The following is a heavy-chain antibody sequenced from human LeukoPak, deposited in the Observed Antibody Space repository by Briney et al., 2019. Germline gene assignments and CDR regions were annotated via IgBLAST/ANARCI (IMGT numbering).Heavy chain of an antibody. Sequence: PGGSLRLSCAASGFTFSSYGMHWVRQAPGKGLEWVAFIRYDRSNKYYADSVKGRFTISRDNSKNTLYLQMNSLRAEDTAVYYCAKQSSIAARPPDDYWGQGTLVSVSS. CDR2: IRYDRSNK. J-gene: IGHJ4*02. CDR3: AKQSSIAARPPDDY. CDR1: GFTFSSYG. D-gene: IGHD6-6*01. V-gene: IGHV3-30*02.